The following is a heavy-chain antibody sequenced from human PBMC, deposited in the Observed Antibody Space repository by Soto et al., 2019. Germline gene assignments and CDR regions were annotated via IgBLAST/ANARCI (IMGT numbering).Heavy chain of an antibody. V-gene: IGHV5-10-1*01. Sequence: GESLKISCKGSGYTFTSYWISWVRQMPGKGLEWMGRIDPSDSYTNYSPSFQRHVTISADNSISTAYLQWSSLKASDTAMYYCSRLFYDSYSPNPDAFDIWGHGTMVTVSS. J-gene: IGHJ3*02. CDR2: IDPSDSYT. D-gene: IGHD3-22*01. CDR3: SRLFYDSYSPNPDAFDI. CDR1: GYTFTSYW.